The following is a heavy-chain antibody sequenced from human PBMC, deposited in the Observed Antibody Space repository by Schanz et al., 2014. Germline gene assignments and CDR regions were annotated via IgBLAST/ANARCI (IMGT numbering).Heavy chain of an antibody. Sequence: DVQLVESGGTLVRPGGSLRLSCAASGFNFSSHWMTWVRQAPGRGLEWVANIRQDVRAKYYVASVKGRFTISRDNIASSLFLQMNSLRAEDSAVYYCARGLIVGDGQRFYFSYGLDVWGQGTTVTVSS. D-gene: IGHD1-26*01. CDR3: ARGLIVGDGQRFYFSYGLDV. CDR1: GFNFSSHW. J-gene: IGHJ6*02. CDR2: IRQDVRAK. V-gene: IGHV3-7*01.